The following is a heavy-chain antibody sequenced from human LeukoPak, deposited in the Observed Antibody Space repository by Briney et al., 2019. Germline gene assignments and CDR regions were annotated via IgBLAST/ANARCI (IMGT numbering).Heavy chain of an antibody. CDR3: AKGDYGDSFDY. V-gene: IGHV3-30*18. D-gene: IGHD4-17*01. CDR2: ISYDGSNK. J-gene: IGHJ4*02. CDR1: GFTFSSYG. Sequence: PGGSLRLSCAASGFTFSSYGMHWVRQAPGKGLEWVAVISYDGSNKYYADSVKGRFTISRDNSKNTLYLQMISLRAEDTAVYYCAKGDYGDSFDYWGQGTLVTVSS.